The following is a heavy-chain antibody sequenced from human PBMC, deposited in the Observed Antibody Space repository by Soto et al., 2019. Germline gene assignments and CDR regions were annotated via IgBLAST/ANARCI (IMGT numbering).Heavy chain of an antibody. J-gene: IGHJ6*02. Sequence: GASVKVSCKASGGTFSSYAISWVRQAPGQGLEWMGGVIPIFGTANYAQKFQGRVTITADESTSTAYMELSSLRSEDTAVYYCARADADSLPFYYYYGMDVWGQGTTVTVSS. D-gene: IGHD5-18*01. CDR3: ARADADSLPFYYYYGMDV. CDR1: GGTFSSYA. CDR2: VIPIFGTA. V-gene: IGHV1-69*13.